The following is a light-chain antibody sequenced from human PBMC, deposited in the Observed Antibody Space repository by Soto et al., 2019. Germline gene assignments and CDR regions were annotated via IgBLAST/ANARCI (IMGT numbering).Light chain of an antibody. V-gene: IGKV3D-20*02. CDR1: QSVSSSY. CDR2: GAS. CDR3: QQRSNWPPGIT. J-gene: IGKJ5*01. Sequence: EIVLTQSPATLSLSPGERATLSCRASQSVSSSYLAWYQQKPGQAPRLLIYGASSRATGIPSRFSGRGSGTDFTPTISRLEPEDFAVYYCQQRSNWPPGITFGQGTRLEIK.